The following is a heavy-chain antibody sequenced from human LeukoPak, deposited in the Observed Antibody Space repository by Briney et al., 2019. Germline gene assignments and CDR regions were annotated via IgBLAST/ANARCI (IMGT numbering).Heavy chain of an antibody. D-gene: IGHD2-15*01. J-gene: IGHJ5*02. Sequence: SVKVSCKASGGTFTSYAISWVRHAPGQGLEWMGGIIPIFGTANYAQKFQGRVTITADESTSTAYMELSSLRSEDTAVYYCARVGSGGSCYRSCGFDPWGQGTLVTVSS. CDR1: GGTFTSYA. CDR3: ARVGSGGSCYRSCGFDP. CDR2: IIPIFGTA. V-gene: IGHV1-69*13.